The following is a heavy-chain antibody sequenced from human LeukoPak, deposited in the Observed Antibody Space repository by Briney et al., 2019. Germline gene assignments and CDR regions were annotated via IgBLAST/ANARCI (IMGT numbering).Heavy chain of an antibody. Sequence: SETLSLTCTVSDGSISSSSYYWGWIRQPPGKGLEWIGSTYYSGSTYSNPSFKSRVTISVDTSENQFSLKLSSVTAADTAVYYCARHDYCSGGSCYGFPYNWFDPWGQGTLVTVSS. CDR1: DGSISSSSYY. CDR2: TYYSGST. V-gene: IGHV4-39*01. J-gene: IGHJ5*02. CDR3: ARHDYCSGGSCYGFPYNWFDP. D-gene: IGHD2-15*01.